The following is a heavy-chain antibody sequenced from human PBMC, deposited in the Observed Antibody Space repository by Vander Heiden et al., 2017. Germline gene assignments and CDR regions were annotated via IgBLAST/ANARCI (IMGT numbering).Heavy chain of an antibody. CDR2: IKSKTDGGTT. CDR1: GFTFNDAW. CDR3: TTEPARPGVRWFDP. J-gene: IGHJ5*02. Sequence: EVQLVESGGGLVKPGGSLRLSCAASGFTFNDAWMNWVRQAPGKGLEWVGRIKSKTDGGTTDYAAPVKGRFTISSDDSKNTLYLHMNSLKTEDTAVYYCTTEPARPGVRWFDPWGQGTLVTVSS. D-gene: IGHD6-6*01. V-gene: IGHV3-15*01.